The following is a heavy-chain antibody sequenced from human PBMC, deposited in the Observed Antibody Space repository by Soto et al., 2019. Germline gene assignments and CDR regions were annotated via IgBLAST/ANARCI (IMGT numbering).Heavy chain of an antibody. CDR3: ARSCSGGSCYYPAFDP. D-gene: IGHD2-15*01. CDR2: IIPILGIA. CDR1: GGTFSSYT. Sequence: GASVKVSCKASGGTFSSYTISWVRQAPGQGLEWMGRIIPILGIANYAQKFQGRVTITADKSTSTAYMELSSLRSEDTAVYYCARSCSGGSCYYPAFDPWGQGTLVTSPQ. J-gene: IGHJ5*02. V-gene: IGHV1-69*02.